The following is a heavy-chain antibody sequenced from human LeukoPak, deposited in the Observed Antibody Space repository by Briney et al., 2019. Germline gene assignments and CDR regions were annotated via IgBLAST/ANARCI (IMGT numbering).Heavy chain of an antibody. D-gene: IGHD3-10*01. CDR1: GGSISSYY. CDR2: INHSGST. CDR3: ARGSITMVRGVLT. J-gene: IGHJ4*02. V-gene: IGHV4-34*01. Sequence: SETLSLTCTVSGGSISSYYWSWIRQPPGKGLEWIGEINHSGSTNYNPSLKSRVTISVDTSKNQFSLKLSSVTAADTAVYYCARGSITMVRGVLTWGQGTLVTVSS.